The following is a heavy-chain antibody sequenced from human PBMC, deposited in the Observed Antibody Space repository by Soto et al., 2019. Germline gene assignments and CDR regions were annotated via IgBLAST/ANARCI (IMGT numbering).Heavy chain of an antibody. V-gene: IGHV3-53*01. J-gene: IGHJ3*02. D-gene: IGHD1-26*01. CDR3: ASNTGSYVRAFDI. CDR1: GFTVSSNY. Sequence: LRLSCAASGFTVSSNYMSWVRQAPGKGLEWVSLIYSGGTTYYADSVRGRFTISRDNSKNTLYLQMNSLRAEDTAVYYCASNTGSYVRAFDIWGQGTVVTVSS. CDR2: IYSGGTT.